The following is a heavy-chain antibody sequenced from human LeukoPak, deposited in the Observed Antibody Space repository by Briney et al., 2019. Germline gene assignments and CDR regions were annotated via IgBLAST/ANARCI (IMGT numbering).Heavy chain of an antibody. D-gene: IGHD3-9*01. V-gene: IGHV3-23*01. J-gene: IGHJ6*02. CDR3: AKGPPYFDWLFFENENMDV. CDR2: ITGSGGTT. Sequence: GGSLRLSCAASEITFSNYAMNWVRQAPGKGLEWVSGITGSGGTTYYTDSVKGRFTISRDNSKNTLYLQMKSLRAEDTAVYYCAKGPPYFDWLFFENENMDVWGQGTTVTVSS. CDR1: EITFSNYA.